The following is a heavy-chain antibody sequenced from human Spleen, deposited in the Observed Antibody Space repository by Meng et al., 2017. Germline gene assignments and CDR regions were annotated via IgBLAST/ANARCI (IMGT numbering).Heavy chain of an antibody. CDR1: GGSISSSSYY. CDR3: ARVGDYSSAYYRVFDI. J-gene: IGHJ3*02. Sequence: SETLSLTCTVSGGSISSSSYYWGWIRQPPGKGLEWIGRIYKSGGTNYNPSLKSRVTISVDTSKSQLSLKLSSVTAADTAVYFCARVGDYSSAYYRVFDIWGQGTMVTVSS. V-gene: IGHV4-39*07. CDR2: IYKSGGT. D-gene: IGHD3-22*01.